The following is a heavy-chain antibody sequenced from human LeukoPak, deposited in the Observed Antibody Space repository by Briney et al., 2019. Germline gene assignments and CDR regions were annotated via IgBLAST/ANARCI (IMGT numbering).Heavy chain of an antibody. CDR1: GYTFTGYY. D-gene: IGHD1-26*01. J-gene: IGHJ4*02. Sequence: ASVKVSCKASGYTFTGYYMHWVRQAPGQGLEWMGWINPNSGGTNYAQKFQGRVTITADESTSTAYMELSSLRSEDTAVYYCARGRPYSGSYYPLGYWGQGTLGTVSS. CDR2: INPNSGGT. V-gene: IGHV1-2*02. CDR3: ARGRPYSGSYYPLGY.